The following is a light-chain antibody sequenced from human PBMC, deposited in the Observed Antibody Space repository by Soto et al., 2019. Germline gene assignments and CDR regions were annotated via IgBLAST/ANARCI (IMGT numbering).Light chain of an antibody. CDR2: GAS. Sequence: EIVMTQSPDTLSVSPGERATLSCRASQSVSSNLAWYQQKPGQAPRLLISGASTRATGIPVRFSGSGSGTEFTLTISSLQSEEFGVYYCQQYINWPETFGQGTKLEIK. V-gene: IGKV3-15*01. J-gene: IGKJ2*01. CDR3: QQYINWPET. CDR1: QSVSSN.